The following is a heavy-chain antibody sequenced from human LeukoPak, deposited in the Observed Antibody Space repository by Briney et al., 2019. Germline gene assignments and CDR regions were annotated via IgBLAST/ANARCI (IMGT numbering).Heavy chain of an antibody. Sequence: PSGTLSLTCTVSGGSITSGAYCWSWIRQHPGKGLEWIGYVCHDGGTSYNPSLKSRVTVAIDTSKNQFSLKLNSVTAADTAVFFCAKEGRDSGGYNGWFEPWGQGTLVTVSS. CDR1: GGSITSGAYC. J-gene: IGHJ5*02. CDR3: AKEGRDSGGYNGWFEP. D-gene: IGHD2-15*01. V-gene: IGHV4-31*03. CDR2: VCHDGGT.